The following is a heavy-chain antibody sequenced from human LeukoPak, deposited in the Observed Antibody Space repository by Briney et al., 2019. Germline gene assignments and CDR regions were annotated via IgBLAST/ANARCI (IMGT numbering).Heavy chain of an antibody. CDR3: ARHETIAAAGANWFDP. CDR2: IDPSDSYT. J-gene: IGHJ5*02. V-gene: IGHV5-10-1*01. CDR1: GYSFTNYW. Sequence: GESLRISCKGSGYSFTNYWISWVRQVPGKGLEWMGRIDPSDSYTNYSPSFQGHVSISADKSISTAYLQWSSLKASDTAMYYCARHETIAAAGANWFDPWGQGTLVTVSS. D-gene: IGHD6-13*01.